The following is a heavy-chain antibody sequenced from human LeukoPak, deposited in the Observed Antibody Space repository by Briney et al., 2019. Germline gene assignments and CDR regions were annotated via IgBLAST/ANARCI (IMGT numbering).Heavy chain of an antibody. CDR1: GFTFSSYA. V-gene: IGHV3-23*01. J-gene: IGHJ4*02. Sequence: GGSLRLSCAASGFTFSSYAISWVRQAPGQGLEWVSATSAGGDSPYYADSVQGRFSISRDNDKNTVYLQMNSLRAGDTAIYYCAKRRYCNSVSCHDFDYWGQGTLVTVSS. CDR2: TSAGGDSP. D-gene: IGHD2-2*01. CDR3: AKRRYCNSVSCHDFDY.